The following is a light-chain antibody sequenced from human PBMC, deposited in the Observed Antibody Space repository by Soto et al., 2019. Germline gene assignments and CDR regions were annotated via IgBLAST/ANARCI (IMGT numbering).Light chain of an antibody. CDR1: STDFVSYNR. V-gene: IGLV2-18*01. CDR3: SLYTSENAYV. Sequence: QSALTQPPSESGSPGQSVTISCTGTSTDFVSYNRVSWYQQPPGTAPKLMIYEVSKRPSGVPDRFSGSKSGNTASLTISGLQAADEADYYCSLYTSENAYVFGTGTKVTVL. CDR2: EVS. J-gene: IGLJ1*01.